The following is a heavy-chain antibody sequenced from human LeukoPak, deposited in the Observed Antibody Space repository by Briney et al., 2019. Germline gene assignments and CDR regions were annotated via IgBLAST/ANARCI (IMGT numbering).Heavy chain of an antibody. CDR2: IYSGGGT. J-gene: IGHJ6*03. CDR3: ARAPYGSGSLYYMDV. V-gene: IGHV3-53*01. CDR1: GFTVSSNY. D-gene: IGHD3-10*01. Sequence: GGSLRLSCAASGFTVSSNYMSWVRQAPGKGLEWVSVIYSGGGTYYADSVKGRFTISRDNAKNSLYLQMNSLRAEDTAVYYCARAPYGSGSLYYMDVWGKGTTVTISS.